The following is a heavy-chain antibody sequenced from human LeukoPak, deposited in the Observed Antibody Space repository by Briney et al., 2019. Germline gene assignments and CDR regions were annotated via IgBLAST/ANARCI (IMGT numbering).Heavy chain of an antibody. CDR3: ARDRGLNSYGLDY. Sequence: GGSLRLSCAASGFTFSNYAMNWVRQAPGKGLEWVSSISGSGDSTYYVDSVKGRFTISRDNAKNSLYLQMNSLRAEDTAVYYCARDRGLNSYGLDYWGQGTLVTVSS. D-gene: IGHD5-18*01. V-gene: IGHV3-23*01. CDR1: GFTFSNYA. J-gene: IGHJ4*02. CDR2: ISGSGDST.